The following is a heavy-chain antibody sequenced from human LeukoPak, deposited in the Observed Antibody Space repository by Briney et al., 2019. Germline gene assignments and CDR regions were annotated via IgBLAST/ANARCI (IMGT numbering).Heavy chain of an antibody. J-gene: IGHJ5*02. V-gene: IGHV1-2*02. D-gene: IGHD2-2*01. CDR2: INPNSGGT. CDR1: GYTFTGYY. Sequence: VASVKVSCKASGYTFTGYYMHWVRQAPGQGLEWMGWINPNSGGTNYAQKFQGRVTMTRDTSISTAYMELSRLRSDDTAVYYCARADGCSSTSCYVSSWFDPWDLGTLVTVSS. CDR3: ARADGCSSTSCYVSSWFDP.